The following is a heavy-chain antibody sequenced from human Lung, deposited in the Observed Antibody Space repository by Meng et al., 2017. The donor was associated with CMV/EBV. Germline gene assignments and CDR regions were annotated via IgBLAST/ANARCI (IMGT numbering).Heavy chain of an antibody. V-gene: IGHV4-34*01. CDR1: GGSFSGYY. J-gene: IGHJ4*02. Sequence: QVQLQQWGAGLLKPSXXLSHTRAVYGGSFSGYYWSWIRQPPGKGLEWIGEINHSGSTNYNPSLKSRVTISVDTSKNQFSLKLSSVTAADTAVYYCARASARVAAAGRRDLRYWGQGTLVSVSS. D-gene: IGHD6-13*01. CDR2: INHSGST. CDR3: ARASARVAAAGRRDLRY.